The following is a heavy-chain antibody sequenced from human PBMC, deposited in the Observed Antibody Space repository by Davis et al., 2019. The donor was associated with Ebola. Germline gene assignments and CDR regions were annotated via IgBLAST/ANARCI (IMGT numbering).Heavy chain of an antibody. J-gene: IGHJ6*02. CDR3: ARGGGSGGHYYYYGMDV. D-gene: IGHD2-15*01. CDR2: IYSGGST. V-gene: IGHV3-53*01. CDR1: GFTVSSNY. Sequence: GESLKISCAASGFTVSSNYMSWVRQAPGKGLEWVSVIYSGGSTYYADSVTGRFTISRDNSKNTLYLQMNSLRAEDTAVYYCARGGGSGGHYYYYGMDVWGQGTTVTVSS.